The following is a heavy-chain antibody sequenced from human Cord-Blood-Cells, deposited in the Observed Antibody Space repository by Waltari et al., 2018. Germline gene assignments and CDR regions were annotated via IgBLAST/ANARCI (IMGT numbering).Heavy chain of an antibody. V-gene: IGHV1-69*01. CDR2: IIPIFGTA. J-gene: IGHJ4*02. D-gene: IGHD2-2*01. CDR3: ARGDVGYCSSTSCYDY. Sequence: QVQLVQSGAEVKKPGSSVKVSCKSSGGTFSSSAISWGRQGPRQGLEWKGGIIPIFGTANYAQKFQGRVTITADESTSTAYMELSSLRSEDTAVYYCARGDVGYCSSTSCYDYWGQGTLVTVSS. CDR1: GGTFSSSA.